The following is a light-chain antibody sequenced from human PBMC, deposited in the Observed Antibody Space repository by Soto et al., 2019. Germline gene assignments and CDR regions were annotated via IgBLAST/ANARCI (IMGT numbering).Light chain of an antibody. V-gene: IGKV1-27*01. J-gene: IGKJ4*01. CDR1: QGISNY. CDR2: AAS. Sequence: DIQMTQSQSSLSASVGDRVTITCRASQGISNYLAWYQQIPGKVPKLLISAASTLQSGVPSRFSGSGSGTDFTLTISSLQPEDVATYYCQKYTTVPAFGGGTKVEIK. CDR3: QKYTTVPA.